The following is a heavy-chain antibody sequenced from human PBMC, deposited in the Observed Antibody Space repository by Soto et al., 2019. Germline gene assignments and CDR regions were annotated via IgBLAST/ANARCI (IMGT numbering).Heavy chain of an antibody. J-gene: IGHJ4*02. CDR1: GGSFSGYY. CDR3: ARRKGYCSSTSCSGRGYYFDY. Sequence: SETLSLTCAVYGGSFSGYYWSWIRQPPGKGLEWIGEINHSGSTNYNPSLKSRVTISVDTSKNQFSLKLSSVTAADTAVYYCARRKGYCSSTSCSGRGYYFDYWGQGTLVTVSS. CDR2: INHSGST. V-gene: IGHV4-34*01. D-gene: IGHD2-2*01.